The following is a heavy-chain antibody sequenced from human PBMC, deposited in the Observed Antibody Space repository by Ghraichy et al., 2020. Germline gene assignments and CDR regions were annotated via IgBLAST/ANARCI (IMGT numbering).Heavy chain of an antibody. CDR1: GYTFTSYG. J-gene: IGHJ3*02. CDR2: ISAYNGNT. D-gene: IGHD3-22*01. Sequence: ASVKVSCKASGYTFTSYGISWVRQAPGQGLEWMGWISAYNGNTNYAQKLQGRVTMTTDTSTSTDYMELRSLRSDDTAVYYCARDLWDYYDSSGYYSDAFDIWGQGTRVTVSS. V-gene: IGHV1-18*04. CDR3: ARDLWDYYDSSGYYSDAFDI.